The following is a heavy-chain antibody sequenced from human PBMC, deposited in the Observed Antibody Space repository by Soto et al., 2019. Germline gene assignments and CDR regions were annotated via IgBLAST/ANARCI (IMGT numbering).Heavy chain of an antibody. D-gene: IGHD3-3*01. Sequence: PGESLKISCKGSGYSFTTYWIGWVRQMPGKGLEWMGIIYPGDSDTRYSPSFQGQVTISADKSITTAYLQWSSLKASDTAMYYCARQTNTIRQYYFDYWGQGTLVTVSS. CDR2: IYPGDSDT. J-gene: IGHJ4*02. CDR1: GYSFTTYW. V-gene: IGHV5-51*01. CDR3: ARQTNTIRQYYFDY.